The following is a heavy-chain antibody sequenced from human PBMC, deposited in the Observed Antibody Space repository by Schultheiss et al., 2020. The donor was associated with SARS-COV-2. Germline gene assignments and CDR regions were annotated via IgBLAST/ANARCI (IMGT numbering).Heavy chain of an antibody. CDR1: GFTFSSYG. CDR2: ISYDGSNK. J-gene: IGHJ6*02. Sequence: GGSLRLSCAASGFTFSSYGMHWVRQAPGKGLEWVAVISYDGSNKYYADSVKGRFTISRDNSKNTLYLQMNSLRAEDTAVYYCARDQYCSSTSCYDGSYYYGMDVWGQGTTVTVSS. D-gene: IGHD2-2*01. V-gene: IGHV3-30*03. CDR3: ARDQYCSSTSCYDGSYYYGMDV.